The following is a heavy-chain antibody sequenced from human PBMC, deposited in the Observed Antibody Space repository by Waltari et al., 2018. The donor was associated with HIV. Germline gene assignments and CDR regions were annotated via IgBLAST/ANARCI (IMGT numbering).Heavy chain of an antibody. V-gene: IGHV3-48*04. Sequence: EVQLVESGGGLVQPGGSLRLSCAASGFTFGSYSMTWVRQAPGKGLEWVSYISSSSSTIYYADSVKGRFTISRDNAKNSLYLQMNSLRAEDTAVYYCARDDYGMDVWGQGTTVTVSS. CDR2: ISSSSSTI. CDR1: GFTFGSYS. CDR3: ARDDYGMDV. J-gene: IGHJ6*02.